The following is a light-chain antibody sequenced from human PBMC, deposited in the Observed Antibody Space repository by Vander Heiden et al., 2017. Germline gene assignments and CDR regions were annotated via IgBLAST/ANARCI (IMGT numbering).Light chain of an antibody. CDR2: AAS. CDR1: QGISSY. Sequence: DIQLTPAPSFPSASVGDRVTITCRASQGISSYLAWYQQKPGKAPKLLIYAASTMQRGVLSRFSGSGYGTEVSPTISSRHQEDFEAYYCQQRNSYHPKYTFGQGTKLEIK. J-gene: IGKJ2*01. CDR3: QQRNSYHPKYT. V-gene: IGKV1-9*01.